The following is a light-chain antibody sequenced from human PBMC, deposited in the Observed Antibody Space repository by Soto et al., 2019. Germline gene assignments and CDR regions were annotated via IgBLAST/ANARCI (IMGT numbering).Light chain of an antibody. CDR1: SSDVGGYNY. CDR2: EVS. J-gene: IGLJ3*02. V-gene: IGLV2-14*01. CDR3: SSYTSSSTLGV. Sequence: QSVLTQPASVSGSPGQSITIPCTGTSSDVGGYNYVSWYQHHPGKAPKLMVYEVSNRPSGVSNRFSGSKSGNTASLSISGLQAEDEADYYCSSYTSSSTLGVFGGGTKLTVL.